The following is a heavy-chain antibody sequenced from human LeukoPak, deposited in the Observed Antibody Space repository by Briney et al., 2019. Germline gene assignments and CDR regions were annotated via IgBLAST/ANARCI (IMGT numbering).Heavy chain of an antibody. CDR2: IYSGGST. V-gene: IGHV3-53*01. D-gene: IGHD6-13*01. CDR1: GFTVSSND. Sequence: PGGSLRLSCAASGFTVSSNDMGWVRQAPGKGLEWVSVIYSGGSTYYADSVKGRYTISRDNSKNTLYLQMNSLRAEDMAVYYCARVYSRPPLRGQGTLVTVSS. J-gene: IGHJ4*02. CDR3: ARVYSRPPL.